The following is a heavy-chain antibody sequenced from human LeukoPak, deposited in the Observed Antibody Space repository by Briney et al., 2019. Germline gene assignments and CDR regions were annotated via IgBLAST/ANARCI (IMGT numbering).Heavy chain of an antibody. Sequence: GASVKVSCKASGYTFTGYYMHWVRQAPGQGLEWMGWINPNSGGTNYAQKFQGRVTMTRDTSISTAYMELSRLRSDDTAVYYCARDPARIPRGAFDIWGQGTMVTVSS. V-gene: IGHV1-2*02. D-gene: IGHD2-2*01. CDR2: INPNSGGT. J-gene: IGHJ3*02. CDR3: ARDPARIPRGAFDI. CDR1: GYTFTGYY.